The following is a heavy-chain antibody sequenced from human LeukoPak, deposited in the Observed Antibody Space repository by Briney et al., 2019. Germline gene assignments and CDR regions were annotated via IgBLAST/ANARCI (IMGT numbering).Heavy chain of an antibody. Sequence: PSETLSLTCTVSGDSISNSGYYWDWIRQSPGKGLEWIGSINHSGTTYYEPSLKSRVTISVEASKNQFSLKLSSVTAADTTIYYCARKKLVARGYFDFWGRGIPVTVSS. CDR2: INHSGTT. CDR1: GDSISNSGYY. D-gene: IGHD6-13*01. CDR3: ARKKLVARGYFDF. V-gene: IGHV4-39*01. J-gene: IGHJ4*02.